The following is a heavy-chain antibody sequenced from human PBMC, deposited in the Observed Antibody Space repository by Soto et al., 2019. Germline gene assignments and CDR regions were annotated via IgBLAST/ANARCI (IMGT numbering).Heavy chain of an antibody. CDR3: ARDLLGDSSGYATGPLDY. CDR1: GFTFSSYA. Sequence: QVQLVESGGGVVQPGRSLRLSCAASGFTFSSYAMHWVRQAPGKGLEWVAVISYDGSNKYYADSVKGRFTISRDNSKNTVYLQMTSQKAEGRAVYYGARDLLGDSSGYATGPLDYWGQGTLVTVSS. V-gene: IGHV3-30-3*01. J-gene: IGHJ4*02. CDR2: ISYDGSNK. D-gene: IGHD3-22*01.